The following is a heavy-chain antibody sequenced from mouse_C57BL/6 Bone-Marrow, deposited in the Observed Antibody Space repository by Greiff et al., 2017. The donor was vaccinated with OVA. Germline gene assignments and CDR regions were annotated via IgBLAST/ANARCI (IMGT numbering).Heavy chain of an antibody. CDR1: GYTFTDYE. Sequence: VQRVESGAELVRPGASVTLSCKASGYTFTDYEMHWVKQTPVHGLEWIGAIDPGTGGTAYNQKFKGKAILTADKSSSTAYMELRSLTSADSAVYYCTRRDGSSYPYYFDYWGQGTTLTVSS. V-gene: IGHV1-15*01. CDR2: IDPGTGGT. CDR3: TRRDGSSYPYYFDY. D-gene: IGHD1-1*01. J-gene: IGHJ2*01.